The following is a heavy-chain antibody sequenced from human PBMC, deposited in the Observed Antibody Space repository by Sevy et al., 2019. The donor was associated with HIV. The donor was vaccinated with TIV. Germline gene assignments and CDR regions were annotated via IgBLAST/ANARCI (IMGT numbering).Heavy chain of an antibody. CDR3: AGAIVREYGDYGDAFDF. J-gene: IGHJ3*01. CDR1: GYTFTSYG. D-gene: IGHD4-17*01. Sequence: ASVKVSCKASGYTFTSYGISWVRQAPGQGLEWMGWISAYNGNTNYAQKLQGRVTMTTDTSTSTAYMELRSLRSDDTAGYYCAGAIVREYGDYGDAFDFWGQGTMVTVSS. CDR2: ISAYNGNT. V-gene: IGHV1-18*04.